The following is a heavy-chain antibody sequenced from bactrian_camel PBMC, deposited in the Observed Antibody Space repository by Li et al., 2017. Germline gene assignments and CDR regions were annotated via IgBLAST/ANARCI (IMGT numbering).Heavy chain of an antibody. J-gene: IGHJ4*01. D-gene: IGHD1*01. CDR3: AAVCTYLYTWDDHRKYSN. V-gene: IGHV3S32*01. Sequence: EVQLVESGGGSVQAGGSLRLSCKVSGHSRGSNCAGWYRLPPGRAPAEREGVAAIRTGGGPTFYSDSVKGRFTVSRDDAKNTVYLEMTSLKPEDTAMYYCAAVCTYLYTWDDHRKYSNWGLGTQVTVSS. CDR2: IRTGGGPT. CDR1: GHSRGSNC.